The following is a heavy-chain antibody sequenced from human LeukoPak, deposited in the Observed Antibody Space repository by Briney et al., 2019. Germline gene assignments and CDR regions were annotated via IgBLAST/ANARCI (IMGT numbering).Heavy chain of an antibody. Sequence: SETLSLTCSVSGVSIGNSHYYWGWIRQPAGKGLEWNGRVYFSGSTNYNPSLKGRVTISVDTSKNQFSLNLMSVTAADTAVYYCVKDGGHTALDPWGQGTQVTVSS. CDR2: VYFSGST. CDR3: VKDGGHTALDP. CDR1: GVSIGNSHYY. J-gene: IGHJ5*02. V-gene: IGHV4-61*02. D-gene: IGHD3-16*01.